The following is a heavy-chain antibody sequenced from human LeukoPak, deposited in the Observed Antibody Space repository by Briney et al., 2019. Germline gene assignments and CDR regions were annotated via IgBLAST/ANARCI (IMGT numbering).Heavy chain of an antibody. CDR2: IGRSGTTI. D-gene: IGHD3-9*01. J-gene: IGHJ4*02. CDR1: GFTFSDYY. Sequence: GGSLGLSCAASGFTFSDYYMSWIRQVPGKGLEWVSYIGRSGTTIHYADSVKGRFTISWDNAKKSLYLQMNSLRAEDTAVYYCARSGKIYFDWLLDYWGQGTLVTVSS. V-gene: IGHV3-11*04. CDR3: ARSGKIYFDWLLDY.